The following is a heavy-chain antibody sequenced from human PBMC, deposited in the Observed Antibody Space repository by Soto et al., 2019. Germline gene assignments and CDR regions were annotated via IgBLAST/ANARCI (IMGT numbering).Heavy chain of an antibody. J-gene: IGHJ6*02. CDR2: IYGSGGGI. Sequence: EVQLLESGGALVQPGGSLRLSCAASGFNFRSYAMIWVRQAPGKGLESVAGIYGSGGGISYGDSVKGRFTISRDNSKNTLYLQMNSLRAEDTAVYYCAKDRGGVYCGGDCYSGMDVWGQGTTVTVSS. D-gene: IGHD2-21*01. CDR3: AKDRGGVYCGGDCYSGMDV. CDR1: GFNFRSYA. V-gene: IGHV3-23*01.